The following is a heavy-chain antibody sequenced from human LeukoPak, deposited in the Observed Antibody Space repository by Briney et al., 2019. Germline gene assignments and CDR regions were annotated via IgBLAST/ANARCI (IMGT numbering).Heavy chain of an antibody. V-gene: IGHV3-30*03. CDR3: ATSKIRGVVAALDN. Sequence: PGGSLRLSCAASGFTFSSFGMHWVSQAPGKGLEWGAVISYGGSNIHYADSVKGRFTISRDNSKNTLYLQMNSLRAEDTAVYYCATSKIRGVVAALDNWGQGTLVTVSS. CDR1: GFTFSSFG. D-gene: IGHD2-15*01. CDR2: ISYGGSNI. J-gene: IGHJ4*02.